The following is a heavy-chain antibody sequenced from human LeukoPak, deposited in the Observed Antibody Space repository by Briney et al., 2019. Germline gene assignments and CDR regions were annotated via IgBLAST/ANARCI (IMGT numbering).Heavy chain of an antibody. V-gene: IGHV4-59*01. Sequence: PSETLSLTCTVSGGSISSYYWSWIRQPPGKGLXXIGYIYYSGSTKYNPSLKSRVTISVDAPKTQFSLKLNTVTAADTAVYYCARGSRELYYFDYWGQGTLVTVSS. CDR2: IYYSGST. CDR3: ARGSRELYYFDY. CDR1: GGSISSYY. J-gene: IGHJ4*02. D-gene: IGHD1-7*01.